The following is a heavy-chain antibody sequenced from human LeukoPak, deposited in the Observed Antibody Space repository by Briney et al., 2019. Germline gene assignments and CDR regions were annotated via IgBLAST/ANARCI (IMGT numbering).Heavy chain of an antibody. J-gene: IGHJ4*02. V-gene: IGHV3-23*01. Sequence: GGSLRLSCAASGFTFSSYAMSWVRQAPGKGLEWVSAISGSAGSTYYADSVKGRFTISRDNSKNSLYLQMSSLRAEDTAIYFCARVIQHGAGTFDYWGRGTLVTVSS. CDR3: ARVIQHGAGTFDY. D-gene: IGHD3-10*01. CDR2: ISGSAGST. CDR1: GFTFSSYA.